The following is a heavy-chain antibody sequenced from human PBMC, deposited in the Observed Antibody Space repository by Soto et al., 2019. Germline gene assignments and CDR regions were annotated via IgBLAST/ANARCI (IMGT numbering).Heavy chain of an antibody. CDR3: ARGRGVVIPAGTPDAFDV. J-gene: IGHJ3*01. Sequence: ASVKVSCKASGYIFNKYGFNWVRQAPGQGLEWMGRISAFNGYTNFAQKFQGRVTLTTDTSTNTAYMELSSLRSDDTAVYYCARGRGVVIPAGTPDAFDVWGQGTMVTVSS. V-gene: IGHV1-18*01. CDR1: GYIFNKYG. CDR2: ISAFNGYT. D-gene: IGHD2-21*01.